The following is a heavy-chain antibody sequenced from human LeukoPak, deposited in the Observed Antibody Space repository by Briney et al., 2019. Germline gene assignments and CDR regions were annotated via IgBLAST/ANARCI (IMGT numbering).Heavy chain of an antibody. V-gene: IGHV4-61*02. CDR3: ARSMKIAAAGGYYYYYYMDV. Sequence: PSETLSLTCTVSGGSISSGSYYWSWIRQPAGKGLEWIGRIYTSGSTNYNPSLKSRVTISVDTSKNQFSLKLSSVTAADTAVYYCARSMKIAAAGGYYYYYYMDVWGKGTTVTVSS. CDR2: IYTSGST. CDR1: GGSISSGSYY. D-gene: IGHD6-13*01. J-gene: IGHJ6*03.